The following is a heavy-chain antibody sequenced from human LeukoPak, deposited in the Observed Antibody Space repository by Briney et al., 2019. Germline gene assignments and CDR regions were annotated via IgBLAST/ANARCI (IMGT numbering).Heavy chain of an antibody. D-gene: IGHD3-22*01. J-gene: IGHJ3*02. CDR1: GFPFSGYW. V-gene: IGHV3-48*04. CDR2: ISSSGSTI. Sequence: PGGSLRLSCAASGFPFSGYWMDWVRQAPGKGLEWVSYISSSGSTIYYADSVKGRFTISRDNAKNSLYLQMNSLRAEDTAVYYCARDPFSSGYFGAFDIWGQGTMVTVSS. CDR3: ARDPFSSGYFGAFDI.